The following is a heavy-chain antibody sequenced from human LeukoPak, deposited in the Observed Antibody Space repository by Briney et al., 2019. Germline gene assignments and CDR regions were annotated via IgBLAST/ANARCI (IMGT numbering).Heavy chain of an antibody. CDR1: GGSIGNTSYY. D-gene: IGHD6-25*01. CDR3: ASVLGLRSGYYFDY. Sequence: PSETLSLTCTVSGGSIGNTSYYWGWIRQPPGKGLEWIGNIYYSGTTYYNPSLKTRVTIYVDTSKKQFSLKLSSVTAADTAVYSCASVLGLRSGYYFDYWGQGTLVTVSS. J-gene: IGHJ4*02. CDR2: IYYSGTT. V-gene: IGHV4-39*01.